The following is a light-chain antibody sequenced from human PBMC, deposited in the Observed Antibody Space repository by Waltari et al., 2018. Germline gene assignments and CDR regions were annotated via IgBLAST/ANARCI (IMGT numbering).Light chain of an antibody. V-gene: IGLV3-25*03. CDR2: KDS. J-gene: IGLJ2*01. CDR1: ALPKQY. CDR3: QSADSSGTYPV. Sequence: SYELTQPPSVSVSPGQTARNTCSGDALPKQYAYWYQQKPGPAPVLVIYKDSERPSGIPERFSGSSSGTTVTLTISGVQAEDEADYYCQSADSSGTYPVFGGGTKLTVL.